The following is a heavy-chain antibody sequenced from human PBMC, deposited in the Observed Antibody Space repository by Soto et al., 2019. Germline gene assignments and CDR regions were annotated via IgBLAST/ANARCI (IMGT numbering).Heavy chain of an antibody. CDR2: ISYDGSNK. CDR3: ARPKTEWLLYYFDY. D-gene: IGHD3-3*01. J-gene: IGHJ4*02. CDR1: GFTFSSYA. V-gene: IGHV3-30-3*01. Sequence: GGSLRLSCAASGFTFSSYAMHWVRQAPGKGLEWVAVISYDGSNKYYADSVKGRFTISRDNSKNTLYLQMNSLRAEDTAVYYCARPKTEWLLYYFDYWGQGTLVTVSS.